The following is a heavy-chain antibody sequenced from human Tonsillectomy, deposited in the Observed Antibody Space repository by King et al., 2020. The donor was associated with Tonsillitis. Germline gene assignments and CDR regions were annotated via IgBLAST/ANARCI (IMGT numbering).Heavy chain of an antibody. CDR1: GGSISSYY. J-gene: IGHJ5*02. CDR2: IYYSGST. V-gene: IGHV4-59*08. Sequence: MQLQESGPGLVKPSETLSLTCTVSGGSISSYYWSWIRQPPGKGLEWIGYIYYSGSTNYNPSLKSRVTISVDTSKNQFSLKLSSVTAADTAVYYCARVRYGGNSAWFDPWGQGTLVTVSS. D-gene: IGHD4-23*01. CDR3: ARVRYGGNSAWFDP.